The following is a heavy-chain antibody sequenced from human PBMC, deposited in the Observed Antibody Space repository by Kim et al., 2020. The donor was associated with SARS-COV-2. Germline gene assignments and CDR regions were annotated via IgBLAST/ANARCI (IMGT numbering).Heavy chain of an antibody. V-gene: IGHV3-30-3*01. CDR3: ASEAAAAPWVFDI. D-gene: IGHD6-13*01. Sequence: GGSLRLSCAASGFTFSSYAMHWVRQAPGKGLEWVAVISYDGSNKYYADSVKGRFTISRDNSKNTLYLQMNSLRAEDTAVYYCASEAAAAPWVFDIWGQGTMVTVSS. CDR2: ISYDGSNK. J-gene: IGHJ3*02. CDR1: GFTFSSYA.